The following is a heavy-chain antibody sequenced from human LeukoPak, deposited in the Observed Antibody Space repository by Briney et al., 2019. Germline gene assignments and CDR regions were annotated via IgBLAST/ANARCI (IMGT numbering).Heavy chain of an antibody. Sequence: ASVKVSCKVSGYTLTELSMHWVRQAPGKGLEWMGGFDPEDGETIYAQKFQGRVTMTEDTSTDTAYMELSSLRSEDTAVYYCASDCSGGSCYYYYGMDVWGQGTTVTVSS. J-gene: IGHJ6*02. CDR2: FDPEDGET. D-gene: IGHD2-15*01. CDR1: GYTLTELS. V-gene: IGHV1-24*01. CDR3: ASDCSGGSCYYYYGMDV.